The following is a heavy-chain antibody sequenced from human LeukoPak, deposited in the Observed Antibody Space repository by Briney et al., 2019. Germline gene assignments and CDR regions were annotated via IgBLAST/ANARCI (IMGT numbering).Heavy chain of an antibody. CDR1: GGSITSYY. Sequence: SETLSLTCIVSGGSITSYYWSWIRQPPGKGLEWIGYIYYTGSTNYSPSLKSRVTISVDTSKNQFSPKLSSVTAADTAVYYCARVELRTNDAFDIWGQGAMVTVSS. D-gene: IGHD3-10*01. CDR2: IYYTGST. CDR3: ARVELRTNDAFDI. V-gene: IGHV4-59*01. J-gene: IGHJ3*02.